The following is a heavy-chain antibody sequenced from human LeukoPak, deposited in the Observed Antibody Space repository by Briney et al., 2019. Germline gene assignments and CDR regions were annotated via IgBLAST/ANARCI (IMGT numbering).Heavy chain of an antibody. CDR1: GGSFSGYY. J-gene: IGHJ4*02. CDR2: INHSGST. D-gene: IGHD2-2*01. V-gene: IGHV4-34*01. Sequence: SETLSLTCAVYGGSFSGYYWSWIRQPPGKGLEWIGEINHSGSTNYNPSLKSRVTISVDTSKNQFSLKLSSVTAADTAVYYCVRSPLFYQLPSFDYWGQGTLVTVSS. CDR3: VRSPLFYQLPSFDY.